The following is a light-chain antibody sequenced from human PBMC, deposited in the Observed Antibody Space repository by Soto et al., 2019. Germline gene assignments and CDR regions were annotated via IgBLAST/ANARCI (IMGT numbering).Light chain of an antibody. CDR1: SSNIGSNA. CDR2: RND. CDR3: TVWDDSLNGRL. V-gene: IGLV1-44*01. J-gene: IGLJ2*01. Sequence: QSALAQPPSASGTPGQRVTFSCSGSSSNIGSNAVNWYRQFPGTAPKLLIYRNDQRPSGVPDRFSGSKSGTSASLAISGLQSEDEADYYCTVWDDSLNGRLFGGGTKVTVL.